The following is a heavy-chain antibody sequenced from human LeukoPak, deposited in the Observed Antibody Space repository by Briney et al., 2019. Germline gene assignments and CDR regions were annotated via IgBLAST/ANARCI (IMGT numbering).Heavy chain of an antibody. CDR1: GYTLTIYG. Sequence: ASVKVSCKASGYTLTIYGIAWVRQAPGQGLEWMGWISGYNGNTNCAQKLQGRVTMTTDTSTSTAYMELRSLRSDDTAVYYCARVDSGILKGAFDIWGQGTMVSVSS. D-gene: IGHD1-26*01. V-gene: IGHV1-18*01. CDR3: ARVDSGILKGAFDI. CDR2: ISGYNGNT. J-gene: IGHJ3*02.